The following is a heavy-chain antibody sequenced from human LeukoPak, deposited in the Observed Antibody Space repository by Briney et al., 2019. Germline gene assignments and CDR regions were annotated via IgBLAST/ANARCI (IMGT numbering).Heavy chain of an antibody. V-gene: IGHV3-21*01. J-gene: IGHJ3*02. Sequence: GGPLRLSCAASGFTFSSYSMNWVRQAPGKGLEWVSSISSSSSYIYYADSVKGRFTISRDNAKNSLYLQMNSLRAEDTAVYYCARLVSGYYPDAFDIWGQGTMVTVSS. D-gene: IGHD3-22*01. CDR1: GFTFSSYS. CDR3: ARLVSGYYPDAFDI. CDR2: ISSSSSYI.